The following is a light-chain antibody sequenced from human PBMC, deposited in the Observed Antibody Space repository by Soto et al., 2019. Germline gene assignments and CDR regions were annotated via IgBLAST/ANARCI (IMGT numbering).Light chain of an antibody. CDR1: QSLSNNIY. J-gene: IGKJ1*01. CDR2: GAS. CDR3: HQYDSWT. Sequence: EVVFTESPVTLSLTPVERATLSCSASQSLSNNIYLAWYQQKPGQAPRLLIYGASCRATGIPDRFSGSGSGTDFTLTISRLEPEDFAVYYCHQYDSWTFGQGTKVDIK. V-gene: IGKV3-20*01.